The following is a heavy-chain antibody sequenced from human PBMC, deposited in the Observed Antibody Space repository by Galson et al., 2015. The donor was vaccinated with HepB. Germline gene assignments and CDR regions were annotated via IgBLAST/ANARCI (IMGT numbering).Heavy chain of an antibody. Sequence: SVKVPCKASGYTFTSYAMHWVRQAPGQRLEWMGWINAGNGNTKYSQKFQGRVTITRDTSASTAYMELSSLRSEDTAVYYCARDLRRHPSPGFVRWGQGTLVTVSS. CDR2: INAGNGNT. D-gene: IGHD3-10*02. CDR1: GYTFTSYA. J-gene: IGHJ4*02. V-gene: IGHV1-3*01. CDR3: ARDLRRHPSPGFVR.